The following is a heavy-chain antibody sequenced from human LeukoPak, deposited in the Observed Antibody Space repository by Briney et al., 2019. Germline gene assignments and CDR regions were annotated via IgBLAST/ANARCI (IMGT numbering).Heavy chain of an antibody. CDR3: ARANALYCSSTSCLFDY. D-gene: IGHD2-2*01. Sequence: GASVKVSCKASGYTFTGYYMHWVRQAPGQGLEWMAWINPNSRGTYYAQNFHDRITMTRDTSISTAYMELSRLRSDDTAIYYCARANALYCSSTSCLFDYWGQGTLVTVSS. CDR2: INPNSRGT. CDR1: GYTFTGYY. V-gene: IGHV1-2*02. J-gene: IGHJ4*02.